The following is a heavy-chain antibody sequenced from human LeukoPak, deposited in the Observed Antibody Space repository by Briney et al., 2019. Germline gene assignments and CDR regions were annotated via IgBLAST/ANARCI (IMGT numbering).Heavy chain of an antibody. Sequence: SETLSLTCTVSGGSISSSSYYWGWIRQPPGKGLEWIGSIYYSGSTYYNPSLKSRVTISVDTSKNQFSLKLSSVTAADTAVHYCARRDYYYFMDVWGKGTTVTISS. J-gene: IGHJ6*03. V-gene: IGHV4-39*01. CDR2: IYYSGST. CDR3: ARRDYYYFMDV. CDR1: GGSISSSSYY.